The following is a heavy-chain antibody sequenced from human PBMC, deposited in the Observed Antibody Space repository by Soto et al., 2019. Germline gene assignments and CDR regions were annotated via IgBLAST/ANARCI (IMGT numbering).Heavy chain of an antibody. CDR1: GFTFSSYW. J-gene: IGHJ4*02. V-gene: IGHV3-74*01. D-gene: IGHD3-9*01. CDR3: ARDNLTGYDQVDY. CDR2: INNDGSFT. Sequence: EVQLVESGGGLVQPGGSLRLSCAASGFTFSSYWMHWVLQAPGKGLVWVSRINNDGSFTSYADSVKGRFTISRDNAKNTLYLQMNSLRAEDTAVYYCARDNLTGYDQVDYWGQGTLVIVSS.